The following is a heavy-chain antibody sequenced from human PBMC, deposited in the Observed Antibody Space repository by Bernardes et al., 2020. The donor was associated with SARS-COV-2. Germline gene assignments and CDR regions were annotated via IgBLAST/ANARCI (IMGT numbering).Heavy chain of an antibody. D-gene: IGHD6-13*01. CDR3: AREHLKQQLVQVNWFDP. CDR2: ISAYNGNT. Sequence: ASVKVSCMASGYTFTSYGISWVRQAPGQGLEWMGWISAYNGNTNYAQKLQGRVTMTTDTSTSTAYMELRSLRSDDTAVYYCAREHLKQQLVQVNWFDPWGQGTLVTVSS. V-gene: IGHV1-18*01. J-gene: IGHJ5*02. CDR1: GYTFTSYG.